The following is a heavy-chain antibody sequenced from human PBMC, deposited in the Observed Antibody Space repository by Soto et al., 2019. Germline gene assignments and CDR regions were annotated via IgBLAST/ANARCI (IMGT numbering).Heavy chain of an antibody. CDR1: GYTFTSYG. CDR3: ARDLRYSGYDYCYGMDV. V-gene: IGHV1-18*01. J-gene: IGHJ6*02. D-gene: IGHD5-12*01. CDR2: ISAYNGNT. Sequence: GASVKVSCKASGYTFTSYGISWVRQAPGQGLEWMGWISAYNGNTNYAQKLQGRVTMTTDTSTSTAYMELRSLRSDDTAVYYCARDLRYSGYDYCYGMDVWGQGTTVTVSS.